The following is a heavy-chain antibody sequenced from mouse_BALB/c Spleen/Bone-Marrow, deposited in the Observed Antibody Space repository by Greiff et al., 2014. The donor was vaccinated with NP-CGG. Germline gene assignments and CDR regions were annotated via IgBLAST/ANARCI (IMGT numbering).Heavy chain of an antibody. J-gene: IGHJ3*01. V-gene: IGHV1-26*01. CDR2: INPNNGDT. Sequence: EVQLQQSGPELVKPGASVKMSCKASGYTFTDYYMKWVKQSRGKSLEWIGDINPNNGDTFYNQEFKGKATLTVDKSSSTAYMQLNSLTSEDSAVYYCARDYGSSYVAYWGQGTLVTVSA. CDR1: GYTFTDYY. D-gene: IGHD1-1*01. CDR3: ARDYGSSYVAY.